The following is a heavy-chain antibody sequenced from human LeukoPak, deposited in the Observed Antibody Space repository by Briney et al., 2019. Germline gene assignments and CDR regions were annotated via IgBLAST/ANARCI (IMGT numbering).Heavy chain of an antibody. CDR3: ARDVHGDYGSGWFDP. D-gene: IGHD4-17*01. V-gene: IGHV1-69*15. Sequence: GSSVKVSCKASADTFSSYSINWVRQAPGQGPEWMGRIIPIFGTANYAQNFQGRVIIRADESTSTASMELSSLTSEDTAVYYCARDVHGDYGSGWFDPWGQGTLVSVSS. CDR1: ADTFSSYS. CDR2: IIPIFGTA. J-gene: IGHJ5*02.